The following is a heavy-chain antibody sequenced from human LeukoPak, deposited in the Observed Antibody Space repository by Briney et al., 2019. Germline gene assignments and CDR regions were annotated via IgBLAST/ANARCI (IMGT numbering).Heavy chain of an antibody. Sequence: GSSVKVSCKASGGTFSSYAISWVRQAPGQGLEWMGGIIPIFGTANYAQKFQGRVTITADESTSTAYMELSSLRSEDTAVYYCARAAQTVVYSAHSYPPPPLNLGYWGQGTLVTVSS. CDR1: GGTFSSYA. D-gene: IGHD2-8*02. J-gene: IGHJ4*02. CDR2: IIPIFGTA. V-gene: IGHV1-69*01. CDR3: ARAAQTVVYSAHSYPPPPLNLGY.